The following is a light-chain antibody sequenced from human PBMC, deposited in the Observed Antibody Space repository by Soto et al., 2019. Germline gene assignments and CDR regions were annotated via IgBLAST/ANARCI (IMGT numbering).Light chain of an antibody. CDR3: QHYGNSPLYT. Sequence: EIVLTQSPATLSLSPGERATLSCRASQSVSSYLAWYQQNPGQAPRLLIYDASNRATGIPARFSGSGSGTDFTLTISSLEPEDFAVYYCQHYGNSPLYTFGQGTKVDIK. V-gene: IGKV3-11*01. CDR2: DAS. CDR1: QSVSSY. J-gene: IGKJ2*01.